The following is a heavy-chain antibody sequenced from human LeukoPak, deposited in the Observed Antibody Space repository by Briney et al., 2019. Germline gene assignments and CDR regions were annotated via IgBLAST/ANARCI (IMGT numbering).Heavy chain of an antibody. CDR2: ISGSSGST. CDR1: GFTFSSYA. Sequence: SGGSLRLSCAASGFTFSSYAMSWVRQAPGKGLEWVSAISGSSGSTYYADSVKGRFTISRDNSKNTLYLQMNSLRAEDTAVYYCAKDQIGSDIVATNDYWGQGTLVTVSS. CDR3: AKDQIGSDIVATNDY. D-gene: IGHD5-12*01. J-gene: IGHJ4*02. V-gene: IGHV3-23*01.